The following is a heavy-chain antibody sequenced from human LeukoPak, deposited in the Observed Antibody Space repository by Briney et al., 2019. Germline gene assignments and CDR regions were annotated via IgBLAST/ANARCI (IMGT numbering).Heavy chain of an antibody. V-gene: IGHV6-1*01. CDR3: ARALRNGGGYGYNWFDP. CDR2: TYYRAKSYN. D-gene: IGHD4-23*01. CDR1: GDSVSSNSSA. J-gene: IGHJ5*02. Sequence: SQTLSLTCAISGDSVSSNSSAWNWIRQSPSRGLEWLGRTYYRAKSYNDSAIYVKIRITINRDKSKNQFSLRLISGTPDETSLYYCARALRNGGGYGYNWFDPWGQGTLVIVSS.